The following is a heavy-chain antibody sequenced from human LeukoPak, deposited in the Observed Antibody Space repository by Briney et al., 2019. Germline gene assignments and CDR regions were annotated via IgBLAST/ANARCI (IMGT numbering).Heavy chain of an antibody. D-gene: IGHD3-3*01. V-gene: IGHV3-30-3*01. J-gene: IGHJ3*02. CDR2: ISYDGDNK. CDR1: GYTFTSYY. CDR3: ARVTTLGAFDI. Sequence: SCKASGYTFTSYYMHWVRQAPGKGLEWVAGISYDGDNKYYADSVRGRFTISRDNSKNTLYLQMNSLRPGDTAVYYCARVTTLGAFDIWGQGTMVTVSS.